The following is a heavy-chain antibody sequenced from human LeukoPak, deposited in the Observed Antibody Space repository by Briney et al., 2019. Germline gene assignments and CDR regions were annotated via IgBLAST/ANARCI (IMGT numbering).Heavy chain of an antibody. CDR1: GFTFSSYA. V-gene: IGHV4-38-2*01. D-gene: IGHD4-23*01. CDR2: IYYSGST. CDR3: AIVGGNWFDP. J-gene: IGHJ5*02. Sequence: GSLRLSCAASGFTFSSYAMTWVRQPPGKGLEWIGSIYYSGSTYYNPSLKSRVTISVDTSKNQFSLKLSSVTAADTAVYYCAIVGGNWFDPWGQGTLVTVSS.